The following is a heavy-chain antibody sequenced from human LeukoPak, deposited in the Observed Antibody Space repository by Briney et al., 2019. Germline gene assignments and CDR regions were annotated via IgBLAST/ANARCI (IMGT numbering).Heavy chain of an antibody. D-gene: IGHD6-13*01. V-gene: IGHV1-46*01. J-gene: IGHJ5*02. CDR1: GYTFTGYY. Sequence: ASVKVSCKASGYTFTGYYMHWVRQAPGQGLEWMGIINPSGGSTSYAQKFQGRVTMTRDTSTSTVYMELSSLRSEDTAVYYCARGRIAAAGTYWFDPWGQGTLVTVSS. CDR2: INPSGGST. CDR3: ARGRIAAAGTYWFDP.